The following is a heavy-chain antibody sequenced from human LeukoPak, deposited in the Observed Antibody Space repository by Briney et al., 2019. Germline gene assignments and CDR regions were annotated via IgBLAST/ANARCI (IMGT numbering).Heavy chain of an antibody. CDR2: MNPGSGNT. J-gene: IGHJ4*02. CDR3: ARLSETAAYYYTSGYYFLGY. CDR1: GYTFGSYD. D-gene: IGHD3-22*01. Sequence: GASVRVSCKASGYTFGSYDINWVRKATGQGLEWMGWMNPGSGNTGYAQRFQGRVTMTRDTSTNTAYMELSGLRPEDTAIYYCARLSETAAYYYTSGYYFLGYWGQGTPVTVDS. V-gene: IGHV1-8*02.